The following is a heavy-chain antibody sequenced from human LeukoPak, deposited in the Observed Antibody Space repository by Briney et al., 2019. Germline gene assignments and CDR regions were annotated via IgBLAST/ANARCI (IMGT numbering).Heavy chain of an antibody. CDR2: INPKSADT. CDR3: AGEADTSDSRDHYGMDV. Sequence: GASVKVSCKASEYTLTDHYVHWVRQAPGQGLEWMGRINPKSADTTYTQKFQGTVTMTRDTAINLVYMELSRLTSDDTAVYYCAGEADTSDSRDHYGMDVWGQGTTVTVTS. D-gene: IGHD6-19*01. CDR1: EYTLTDHY. V-gene: IGHV1-2*06. J-gene: IGHJ6*02.